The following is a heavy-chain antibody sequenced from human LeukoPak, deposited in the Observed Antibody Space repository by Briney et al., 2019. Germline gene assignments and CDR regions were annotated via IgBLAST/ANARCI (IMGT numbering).Heavy chain of an antibody. Sequence: SETLSLTCTVSGGSISSSSYYWGWIRQPPGKGLEWIGSIYYSGSTYYNPSLKSRVTISVDTSKNQFSLELSSVTAADTAVYYCARDPPNYYGSGSFYYAFDIWGQGTMVTVSS. CDR1: GGSISSSSYY. D-gene: IGHD3-10*01. CDR3: ARDPPNYYGSGSFYYAFDI. J-gene: IGHJ3*02. CDR2: IYYSGST. V-gene: IGHV4-39*07.